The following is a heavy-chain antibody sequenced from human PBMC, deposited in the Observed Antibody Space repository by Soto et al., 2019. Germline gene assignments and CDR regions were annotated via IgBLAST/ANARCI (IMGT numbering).Heavy chain of an antibody. V-gene: IGHV4-39*01. CDR3: ARHEPPHRNYDYIWGSYRFDY. CDR1: GGSISSSSYY. CDR2: IDYSGST. D-gene: IGHD3-16*02. J-gene: IGHJ4*02. Sequence: SETLSLTCTVSGGSISSSSYYWGWIRQPPGKGLEWIGSIDYSGSTYYNPSLKSRVTISVDTSKNQLPLKLGSVTAAVTAVYYCARHEPPHRNYDYIWGSYRFDYWGQGTLVTVSS.